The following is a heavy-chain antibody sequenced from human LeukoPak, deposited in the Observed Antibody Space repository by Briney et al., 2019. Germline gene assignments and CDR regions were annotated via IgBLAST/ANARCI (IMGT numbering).Heavy chain of an antibody. V-gene: IGHV3-7*04. CDR3: ARTIREQWLTIDY. D-gene: IGHD6-19*01. CDR1: GFTFSSYW. Sequence: PGGSLRLSCAASGFTFSSYWMSWVRQAPGKGLEWVANIKQDGSEKNYVDSVKGRFTISRDNAKNSLYLHMNSLRAEDTAVNYCARTIREQWLTIDYWGQGTLVTFSS. CDR2: IKQDGSEK. J-gene: IGHJ4*02.